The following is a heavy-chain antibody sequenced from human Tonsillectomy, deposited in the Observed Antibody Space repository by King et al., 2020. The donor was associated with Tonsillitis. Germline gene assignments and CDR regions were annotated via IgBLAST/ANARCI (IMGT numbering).Heavy chain of an antibody. CDR3: ARYYGSGTYLDY. CDR2: ISGSGSAI. J-gene: IGHJ4*02. D-gene: IGHD3-10*01. V-gene: IGHV3-48*03. Sequence: VQLVESGGGLVQPGGSLRLSCAASGFTFSSSEMNWVRQAPGKGLKWVSYISGSGSAIYYADSVEGRFTISRDNAKNSLYLQMNGLRAEDTAIYYCARYYGSGTYLDYWGQGTLVTVSS. CDR1: GFTFSSSE.